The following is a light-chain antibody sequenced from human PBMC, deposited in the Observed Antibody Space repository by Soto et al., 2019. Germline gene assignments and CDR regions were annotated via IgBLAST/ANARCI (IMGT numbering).Light chain of an antibody. CDR2: GAS. Sequence: EIVLTQSPGTLSLSPGERATLSCMASQSVSSNYLAWYQQKPGQAPRLLIYGASSRATGIPDRFSGSGSGTDFTLTIRRLEPEDFAVYYCQQYGSSLTVGQGTRREIK. J-gene: IGKJ5*01. V-gene: IGKV3-20*01. CDR3: QQYGSSLT. CDR1: QSVSSNY.